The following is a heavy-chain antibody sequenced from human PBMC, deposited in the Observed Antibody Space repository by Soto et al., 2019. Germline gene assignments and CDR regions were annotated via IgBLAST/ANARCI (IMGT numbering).Heavy chain of an antibody. V-gene: IGHV1-46*01. Sequence: ASVKVSCKASGYTFTSYYMHWVRQAPGQGLEWMGIINPSGGSTSYAQKFQGRVTMTRDTSTSTVYMELSSLRSEDTAVYYCARAGVATTILGLDYYYYGMDVWGQGTTVTVSS. J-gene: IGHJ6*02. CDR3: ARAGVATTILGLDYYYYGMDV. D-gene: IGHD5-12*01. CDR1: GYTFTSYY. CDR2: INPSGGST.